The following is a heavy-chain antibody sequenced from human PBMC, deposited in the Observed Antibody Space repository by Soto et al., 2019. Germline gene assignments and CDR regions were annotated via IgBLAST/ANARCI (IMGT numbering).Heavy chain of an antibody. D-gene: IGHD3-22*01. CDR3: ARDHSDYYDSSGYFY. CDR2: INAGNGNT. Sequence: QVQLVQSGAEVKKPGASVKVSCKASGYTFTSYAMHWVRQAPGQRLEWMGWINAGNGNTKYSQKFQGRVTITRDTSASTAYIELSSLRSEDTAVYYCARDHSDYYDSSGYFYWGQGTLVNVSS. V-gene: IGHV1-3*01. J-gene: IGHJ4*02. CDR1: GYTFTSYA.